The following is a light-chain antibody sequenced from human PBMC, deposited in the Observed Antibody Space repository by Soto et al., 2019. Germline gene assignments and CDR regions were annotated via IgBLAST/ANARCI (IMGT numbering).Light chain of an antibody. CDR3: LSHTTSRTYV. J-gene: IGLJ1*01. CDR1: RSDIGDSNF. V-gene: IGLV2-14*01. CDR2: NIN. Sequence: QSVLTQPASVSGSPGQSVTISCTGPRSDIGDSNFISWYQHSPGKAPRLLIYNINNRPSGVSYRFSGSKSGNTASLTISRLQTEDEADYYCLSHTTSRTYVFGPGTKVTVL.